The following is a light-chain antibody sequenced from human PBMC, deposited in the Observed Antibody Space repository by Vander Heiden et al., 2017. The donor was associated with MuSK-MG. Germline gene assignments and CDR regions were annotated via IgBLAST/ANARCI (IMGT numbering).Light chain of an antibody. CDR3: QQRVNSSFT. CDR1: QSVSSY. CDR2: DAS. J-gene: IGKJ5*01. V-gene: IGKV3-11*01. Sequence: EVVLTPSPATLSLSPGERATLSCRASQSVSSYLAWYQQKPGQAPRLLVYDASDRATGIPVRFSGSGSGTDFTLTISSLEPEDFAVYYCQQRVNSSFTFGQGTRLEIK.